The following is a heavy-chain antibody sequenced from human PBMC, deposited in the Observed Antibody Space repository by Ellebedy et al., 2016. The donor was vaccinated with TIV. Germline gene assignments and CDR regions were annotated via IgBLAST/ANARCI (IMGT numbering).Heavy chain of an antibody. J-gene: IGHJ6*04. CDR2: INPSGGST. CDR1: GYTFTSYY. CDR3: AAVPLYWDV. D-gene: IGHD3-16*01. Sequence: ASVKVSCXASGYTFTSYYMHWVRQAPGQGLEWMGIINPSGGSTSYAQKFQERVTITRDMSTSTAYMELSSLRSEDTAVYYCAAVPLYWDVWGKGTTVTVSS. V-gene: IGHV1-46*01.